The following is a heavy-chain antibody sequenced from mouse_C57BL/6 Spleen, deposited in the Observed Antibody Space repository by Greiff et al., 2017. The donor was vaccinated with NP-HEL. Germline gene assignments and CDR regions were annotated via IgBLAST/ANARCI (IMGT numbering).Heavy chain of an antibody. V-gene: IGHV1-52*01. CDR3: ARGYYGYDYAMDY. CDR2: IDPSDSET. D-gene: IGHD2-2*01. J-gene: IGHJ4*01. Sequence: QVQLQQPGAELVRPGSSVKLSCKASGYTFTSYWMHWVKQRPIQGLEWIGNIDPSDSETHYNQKFKDKATLTVDKSSSTAYMQLSSLTSEDSAVYYCARGYYGYDYAMDYWGQGTSVTVSS. CDR1: GYTFTSYW.